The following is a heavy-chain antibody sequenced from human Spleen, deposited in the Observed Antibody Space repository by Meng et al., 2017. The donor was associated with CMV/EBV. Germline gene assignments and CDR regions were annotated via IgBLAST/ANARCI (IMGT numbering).Heavy chain of an antibody. J-gene: IGHJ2*01. D-gene: IGHD6-19*01. CDR1: GGSCSGYY. CDR2: IYHSGRT. CDR3: AKEEQWLAHGYFDL. Sequence: AFCGGSCSGYYWSWIRQPPGKGREWIGEIYHSGRTNYNPSLKSRVTISVDTSKKEVSLKLNSETAADTAVYYCAKEEQWLAHGYFDLWGRGTLVTVSS. V-gene: IGHV4-34*01.